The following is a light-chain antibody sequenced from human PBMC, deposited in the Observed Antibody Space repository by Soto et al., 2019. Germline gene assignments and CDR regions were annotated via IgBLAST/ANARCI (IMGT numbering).Light chain of an antibody. Sequence: QSVLTQIHSVSGTPGQRVTISCSGGSSNIGSNSVHWYQQLPGSAPKLLIYNINERPSGVPDRFSSSKSGTSASLAISGLQSEDEADYYCAAYDDSLDGQFFGTVTKLTVL. CDR2: NIN. CDR1: SSNIGSNS. CDR3: AAYDDSLDGQF. V-gene: IGLV1-44*01. J-gene: IGLJ1*01.